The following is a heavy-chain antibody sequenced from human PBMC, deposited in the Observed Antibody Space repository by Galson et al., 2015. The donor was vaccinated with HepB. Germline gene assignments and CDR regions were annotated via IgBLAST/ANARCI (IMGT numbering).Heavy chain of an antibody. J-gene: IGHJ1*01. Sequence: SLRLSCAASGFTFSSSWMSWVRQAPGKGLEWVANIKQDGSEKYYVDSVKGRFTISRDNAKNSLYLQMNSLRAEDTAVYFCARNRGTSTSCFQYWGQGTLVTVSS. CDR1: GFTFSSSW. D-gene: IGHD2-2*01. V-gene: IGHV3-7*01. CDR3: ARNRGTSTSCFQY. CDR2: IKQDGSEK.